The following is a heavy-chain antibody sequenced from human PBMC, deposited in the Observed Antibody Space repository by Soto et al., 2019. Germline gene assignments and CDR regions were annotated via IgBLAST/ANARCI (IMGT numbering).Heavy chain of an antibody. Sequence: QITLKASGPTLVKPTQTLTLTCTFSGFSLSSTRMAVGWIRQPPGKALEWLALIYWAYDTRYSPFLKSRLNITKDTSKYQLVLTTSNMDPVDTSRSYCAHIVVAGLVYYFDYWGQGTLVTVSS. J-gene: IGHJ4*02. D-gene: IGHD6-19*01. V-gene: IGHV2-5*02. CDR1: GFSLSSTRMA. CDR3: AHIVVAGLVYYFDY. CDR2: IYWAYDT.